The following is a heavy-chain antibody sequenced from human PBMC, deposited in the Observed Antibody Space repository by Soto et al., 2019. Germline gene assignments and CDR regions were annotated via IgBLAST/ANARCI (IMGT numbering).Heavy chain of an antibody. J-gene: IGHJ5*02. CDR1: GFTFSSYA. V-gene: IGHV3-23*01. CDR3: AKGLHYYGSGSRPFDP. Sequence: GGSLRLSCAASGFTFSSYAMSWVRQAPGKGLEWVSAISGSGGSTYYADSVKGRFTISRDNSKNTLYLQMNSLRAEDTAVYYCAKGLHYYGSGSRPFDPWGQGTLVTVSS. D-gene: IGHD3-10*01. CDR2: ISGSGGST.